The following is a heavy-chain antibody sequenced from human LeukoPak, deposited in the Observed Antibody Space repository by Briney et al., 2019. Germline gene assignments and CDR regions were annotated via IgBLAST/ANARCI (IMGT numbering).Heavy chain of an antibody. CDR1: EFSFSGYW. J-gene: IGHJ3*02. D-gene: IGHD5-18*01. CDR3: ARAGYTYGLLPHAFHI. Sequence: GGSLRLSCVASEFSFSGYWMHWVRQLPGKGLVWVSGINGDGSSTTYAVSVKGRFTISRDNAEDTLYLQMNSLRAEDTAVYFCARAGYTYGLLPHAFHIWGQGTVVTVSS. V-gene: IGHV3-74*01. CDR2: INGDGSST.